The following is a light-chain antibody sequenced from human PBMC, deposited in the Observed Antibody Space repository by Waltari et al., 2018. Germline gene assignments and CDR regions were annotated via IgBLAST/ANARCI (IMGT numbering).Light chain of an antibody. CDR2: GAS. J-gene: IGKJ1*01. CDR1: QSVSRT. Sequence: EIVLTQSPGTLSLSPGERATLSCRASQSVSRTLAWYQQKPGQAPKLLIYGASIRATGIPDRFTGSGSGTVFSLTISSLEPEDFAIYFCQHYVRLPVTFGQGTKVEIK. V-gene: IGKV3-20*01. CDR3: QHYVRLPVT.